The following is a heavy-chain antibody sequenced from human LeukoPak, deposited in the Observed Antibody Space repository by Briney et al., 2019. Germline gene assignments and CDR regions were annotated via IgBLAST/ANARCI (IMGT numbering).Heavy chain of an antibody. CDR3: ARPKEYGDFLDAFDI. V-gene: IGHV5-51*01. Sequence: GESLKISCKGSGFSFTSYWIGWVRQMPGKGLEWMGIIYPGDSDTRYSPSFQGQVTILADKSISTAYLQWSSLKASDTAMYYCARPKEYGDFLDAFDIWGQGTMVTVSS. D-gene: IGHD4-17*01. CDR1: GFSFTSYW. J-gene: IGHJ3*02. CDR2: IYPGDSDT.